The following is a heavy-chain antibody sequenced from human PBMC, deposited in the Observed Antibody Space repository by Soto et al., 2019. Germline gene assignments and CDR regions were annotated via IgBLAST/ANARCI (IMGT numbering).Heavy chain of an antibody. CDR1: GFTFSSYG. CDR3: AKDSSLYYYGSGPLDY. J-gene: IGHJ4*02. V-gene: IGHV3-30*18. D-gene: IGHD3-10*01. Sequence: GGSLRLSCAASGFTFSSYGMHWVRQAPGKGLEWVAVIPYDGSNKYYADSVKGRFTISRDNSKNTLYLQMNSLRAEDTAVYYCAKDSSLYYYGSGPLDYWGQGTLVTVSS. CDR2: IPYDGSNK.